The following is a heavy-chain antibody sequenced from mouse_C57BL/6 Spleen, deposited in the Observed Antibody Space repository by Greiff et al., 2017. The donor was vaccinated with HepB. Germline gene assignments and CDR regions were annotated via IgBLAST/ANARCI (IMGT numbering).Heavy chain of an antibody. CDR2: IDPSDSYT. Sequence: VQLQQSGAELVMPGASVKLSCKASGYTFTSYWMHWVKQRPGQGLEWIGEIDPSDSYTNYNQKFKGKSTLTVDKSSSTAYMQLSSLTSEDSAVYYCARGSRTGDYWGQGTTLTVSS. CDR1: GYTFTSYW. V-gene: IGHV1-69*01. D-gene: IGHD4-1*01. J-gene: IGHJ2*01. CDR3: ARGSRTGDY.